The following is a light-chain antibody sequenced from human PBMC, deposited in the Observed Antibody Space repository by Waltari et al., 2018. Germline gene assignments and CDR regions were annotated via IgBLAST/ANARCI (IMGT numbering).Light chain of an antibody. CDR2: YKSDSDK. Sequence: QAVLTQPSSLSASPGASASLTCPLRSGINVGSYRISWYPQKPGSPPQYLLRYKSDSDKQQGSGVPSRFSGSKDASANAGILLISGLQSEDEADYYCMIWHSSAWVFGGGTKLTVL. V-gene: IGLV5-45*03. CDR1: SGINVGSYR. J-gene: IGLJ3*02. CDR3: MIWHSSAWV.